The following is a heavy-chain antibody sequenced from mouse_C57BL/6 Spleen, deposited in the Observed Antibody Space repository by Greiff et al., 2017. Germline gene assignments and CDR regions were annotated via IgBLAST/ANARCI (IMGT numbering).Heavy chain of an antibody. CDR2: ISDGGSYT. V-gene: IGHV5-4*01. Sequence: EVQGVESGGGLVKPGGSLKLSCAASGFTFSSYAMSWVRQTPEKRLEWVATISDGGSYTYYPDNVKGRFTISRDNAKNNLYLQVSHLKSEDTAMYYCARDRISWFAYWGQGTLVTVSA. J-gene: IGHJ3*01. CDR1: GFTFSSYA. CDR3: ARDRISWFAY.